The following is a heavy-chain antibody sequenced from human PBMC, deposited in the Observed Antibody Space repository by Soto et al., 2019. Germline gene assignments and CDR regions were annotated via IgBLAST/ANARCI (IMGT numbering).Heavy chain of an antibody. Sequence: ASVKVSCKASGFTFTSSAVQWVRQVRGQRLEWIGWIVVGSGNTNYAQKFQERVTITRDMSTSTAYMELSSLRSEDTAVYYCAAEDYDFWSGYYSHSAGMDVWGQGTTVTVSS. V-gene: IGHV1-58*01. D-gene: IGHD3-3*01. CDR1: GFTFTSSA. CDR3: AAEDYDFWSGYYSHSAGMDV. J-gene: IGHJ6*02. CDR2: IVVGSGNT.